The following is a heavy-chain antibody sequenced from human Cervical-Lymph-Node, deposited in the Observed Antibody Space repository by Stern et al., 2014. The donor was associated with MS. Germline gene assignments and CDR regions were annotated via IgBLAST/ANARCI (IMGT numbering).Heavy chain of an antibody. Sequence: QVQLQQSGPGLVKPSQTLSVTCAISGDRVSSNSAAWNWIRQSPSRGLEWLGRTYYASKWYNEYALSLKSRLSINSDTSKNQVSLQLNSVTPEDTAVYYCARGPRGSSWHWFDPWGQGTLVTVSS. CDR2: TYYASKWYN. D-gene: IGHD6-13*01. V-gene: IGHV6-1*01. CDR1: GDRVSSNSAA. J-gene: IGHJ5*02. CDR3: ARGPRGSSWHWFDP.